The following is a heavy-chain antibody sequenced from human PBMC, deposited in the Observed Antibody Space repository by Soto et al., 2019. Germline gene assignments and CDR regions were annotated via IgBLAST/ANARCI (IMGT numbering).Heavy chain of an antibody. Sequence: VQLVQSGAEVKKPGASLKVSCKASGYTFTSYDINWVRQATGQGLEWMGWMNPNSGKTGYAQKFQGRVTMTRNTSISTAYMELSSLRSEDTAVYYCAGGPWSITDWFDPWGQGTLVTVSS. V-gene: IGHV1-8*01. CDR1: GYTFTSYD. CDR2: MNPNSGKT. D-gene: IGHD3-3*01. J-gene: IGHJ5*02. CDR3: AGGPWSITDWFDP.